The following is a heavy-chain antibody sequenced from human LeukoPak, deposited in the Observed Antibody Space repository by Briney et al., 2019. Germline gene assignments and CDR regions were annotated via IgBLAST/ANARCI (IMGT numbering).Heavy chain of an antibody. Sequence: SETLSLTCAVYGGSFSGYYWSWIRQPPGKGLEWIGEINHSGSTNYNPSLKSRVTISVDTSKNQFSLKLSSVTAADTAVYYCARLPQSSSWDLGVVYYYYGMDVWGQGTTVTVSS. J-gene: IGHJ6*02. CDR2: INHSGST. CDR3: ARLPQSSSWDLGVVYYYYGMDV. D-gene: IGHD6-13*01. V-gene: IGHV4-34*01. CDR1: GGSFSGYY.